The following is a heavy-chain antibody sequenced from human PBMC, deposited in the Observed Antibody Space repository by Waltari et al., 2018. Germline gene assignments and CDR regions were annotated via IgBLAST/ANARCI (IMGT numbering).Heavy chain of an antibody. CDR1: GSPFSRPW. V-gene: IGHV3-7*01. J-gene: IGHJ4*02. CDR3: AIGGVETSWYWRY. Sequence: EVQVVESGGGLVQPGWSVRLSWAASGSPFSRPWMTWGRQAPGKGLEWVANIKTDGSETYYVDSVKGRFTISRDNTKNSLYLQMSSLRAEDTAVYYCAIGGVETSWYWRYWGQGTLVTVSS. D-gene: IGHD6-13*01. CDR2: IKTDGSET.